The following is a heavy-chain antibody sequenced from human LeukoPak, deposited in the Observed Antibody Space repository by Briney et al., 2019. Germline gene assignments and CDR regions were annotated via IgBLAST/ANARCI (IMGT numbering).Heavy chain of an antibody. CDR1: GGSISSSSYY. CDR3: ARNESVVVAGRPKYNWFDP. CDR2: IYYSGST. J-gene: IGHJ5*02. D-gene: IGHD2-2*01. Sequence: PETLSLTCTVSGGSISSSSYYWGWIRQPPGKGLEWIGSIYYSGSTYYNPSLKSRVTISVDTSKNQFSLKLSSVTAADTALYYCARNESVVVAGRPKYNWFDPWGQGTLVTVSS. V-gene: IGHV4-39*01.